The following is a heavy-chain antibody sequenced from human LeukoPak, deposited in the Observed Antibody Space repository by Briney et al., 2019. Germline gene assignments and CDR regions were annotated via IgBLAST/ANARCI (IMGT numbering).Heavy chain of an antibody. J-gene: IGHJ4*02. Sequence: ASVKVSCKASGYTFTGYYMHWVRQAPGQGLEWMGWINPNSGGTNYAQKFQGRVTMTRDTSISTAYMELSRLRSDDTAVYYCARPGTFWPKESYYFDYWGQGTLVTVSS. V-gene: IGHV1-2*02. CDR3: ARPGTFWPKESYYFDY. CDR2: INPNSGGT. CDR1: GYTFTGYY.